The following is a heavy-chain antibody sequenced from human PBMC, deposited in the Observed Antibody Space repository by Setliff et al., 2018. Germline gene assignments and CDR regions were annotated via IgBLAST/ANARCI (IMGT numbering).Heavy chain of an antibody. D-gene: IGHD3-16*01. J-gene: IGHJ4*02. CDR1: GYPFVGYY. Sequence: ASVKVSCKASGYPFVGYYIYWMRQTPGQGFEWMGWISPKSGGTKYAVKFQGRVTMTRDTSINTIYMELSSLTSDDTAIYYCAKQGDLAFDYWGQGTQVTVSS. CDR3: AKQGDLAFDY. V-gene: IGHV1-2*02. CDR2: ISPKSGGT.